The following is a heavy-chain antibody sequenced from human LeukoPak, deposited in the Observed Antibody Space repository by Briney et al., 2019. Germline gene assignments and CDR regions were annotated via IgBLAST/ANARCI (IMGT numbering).Heavy chain of an antibody. Sequence: SGTLSLTCAVSGGSISSTNWWSWVRQPPGEGLEWIGEISHGGSTSYSPSLKSRVTISVDKSKNQFSLKLSSVTVADTAVYYCARGPYSNDPGNWFDPWGQGTLVTVSS. J-gene: IGHJ5*02. CDR1: GGSISSTNW. D-gene: IGHD4-11*01. CDR3: ARGPYSNDPGNWFDP. V-gene: IGHV4-4*02. CDR2: ISHGGST.